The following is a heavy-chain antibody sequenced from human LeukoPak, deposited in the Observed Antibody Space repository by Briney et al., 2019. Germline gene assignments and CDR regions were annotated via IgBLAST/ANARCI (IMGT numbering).Heavy chain of an antibody. CDR1: GYIFTGYY. V-gene: IGHV1-2*02. Sequence: GASVKVSCKASGYIFTGYYMHWVRQAPGQGLEWVGWINPNRGGTTYAQNFQGRVTMTRDTSISTVYMELSRLRSVDTAVYYCARESAGGFGELLYWGQGTLVTVSS. J-gene: IGHJ4*02. CDR2: INPNRGGT. CDR3: ARESAGGFGELLY. D-gene: IGHD3-10*01.